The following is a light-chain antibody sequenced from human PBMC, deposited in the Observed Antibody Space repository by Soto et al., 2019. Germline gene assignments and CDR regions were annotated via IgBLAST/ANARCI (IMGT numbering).Light chain of an antibody. CDR1: QDISNH. V-gene: IGKV1-33*01. J-gene: IGKJ4*01. Sequence: DIQMTQSPSSLSASVGDRVTITCQASQDISNHLNWYQQKPGEVPKLLIYDASNLETGVPSRFSGSGSGTDFTFTISSLQPEDIATYYCQQYDNLPLTFGGGTKVEIK. CDR2: DAS. CDR3: QQYDNLPLT.